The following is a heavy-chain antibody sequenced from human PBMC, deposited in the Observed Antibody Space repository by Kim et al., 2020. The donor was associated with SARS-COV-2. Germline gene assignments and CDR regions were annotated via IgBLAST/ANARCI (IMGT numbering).Heavy chain of an antibody. D-gene: IGHD3-10*02. CDR2: IYYSGST. J-gene: IGHJ4*02. CDR3: ARDRLFGEWFDY. Sequence: SETLSLTCTVSGGSISSSSYYWGWIRQPPGKGLEWIGSIYYSGSTYYNPSLKSRVTISVDTSKNQFSLKLSSVTAADTAVYYCARDRLFGEWFDYWVQGT. V-gene: IGHV4-39*07. CDR1: GGSISSSSYY.